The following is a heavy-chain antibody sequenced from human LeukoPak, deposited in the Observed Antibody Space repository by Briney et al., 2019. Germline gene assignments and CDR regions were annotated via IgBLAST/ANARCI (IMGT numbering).Heavy chain of an antibody. J-gene: IGHJ4*02. D-gene: IGHD6-13*01. CDR2: IDYAGRT. Sequence: SETLSLTCTVSGGSISRDYWSRIRQPPGKGLEWIGYIDYAGRTTYNPSLKSRVTISVDTSKNQFSLRLSSVTAADTAVYYCARDRPGGSSLDYWGQGTLVTVFS. CDR3: ARDRPGGSSLDY. V-gene: IGHV4-59*01. CDR1: GGSISRDY.